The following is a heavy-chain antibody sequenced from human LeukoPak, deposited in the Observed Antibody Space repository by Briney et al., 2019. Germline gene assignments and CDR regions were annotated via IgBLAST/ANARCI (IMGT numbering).Heavy chain of an antibody. D-gene: IGHD3-16*01. CDR2: ISSSSSYI. CDR1: GFTFSSYS. J-gene: IGHJ4*02. CDR3: AKEFYDYVWGSYHDY. Sequence: PGGSLRLSCAASGFTFSSYSMNWVRQAPGKGLEWVSSISSSSSYIYYADSVKGRFAISRDNSKNTLYLQMNSLRAEDTAVYYCAKEFYDYVWGSYHDYWGQGTLVTVSS. V-gene: IGHV3-21*04.